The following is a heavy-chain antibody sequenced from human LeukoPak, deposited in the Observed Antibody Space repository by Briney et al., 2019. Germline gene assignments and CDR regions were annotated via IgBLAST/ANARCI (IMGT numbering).Heavy chain of an antibody. Sequence: GGSLRPSCAASGFTSSNYWMSWVRQAPGKGLEWVANIKQDGREKYYVNSVKGRFTISRDDAKNSLYLQMNSLRAEDTAIYYCAREDDWNYEDYWGQGTLVTVSS. CDR3: AREDDWNYEDY. D-gene: IGHD1-7*01. V-gene: IGHV3-7*01. CDR2: IKQDGREK. CDR1: GFTSSNYW. J-gene: IGHJ4*02.